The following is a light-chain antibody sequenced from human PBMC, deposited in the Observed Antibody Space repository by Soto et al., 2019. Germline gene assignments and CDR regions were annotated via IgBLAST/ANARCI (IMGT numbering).Light chain of an antibody. CDR2: DVT. CDR3: SSYTGSSTVV. J-gene: IGLJ2*01. V-gene: IGLV2-14*01. CDR1: SSDVGGYEF. Sequence: QSALTQPASVSGSPGQSITISCTGTSSDVGGYEFVSWYRQHPGKAPKLMIYDVTNRPSGVSNRFSGSKSGNTASLTISGLQAEYEADYYCSSYTGSSTVVFGGGTKVTVL.